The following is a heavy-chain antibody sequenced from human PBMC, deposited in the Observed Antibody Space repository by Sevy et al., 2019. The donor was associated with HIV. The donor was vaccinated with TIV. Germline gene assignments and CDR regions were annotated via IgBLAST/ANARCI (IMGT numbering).Heavy chain of an antibody. CDR1: GYSFTTYW. CDR2: IYPGDSDT. D-gene: IGHD3-22*01. CDR3: ARTANYYDSSGYHY. J-gene: IGHJ4*02. Sequence: GESLKISCKGSGYSFTTYWIAWVRQMPGKGLEWMGIIYPGDSDTRYSPSFQGQVTISADKSITTAYLQWGSLKASDTAMYYCARTANYYDSSGYHYWGQGTLVTVSS. V-gene: IGHV5-51*01.